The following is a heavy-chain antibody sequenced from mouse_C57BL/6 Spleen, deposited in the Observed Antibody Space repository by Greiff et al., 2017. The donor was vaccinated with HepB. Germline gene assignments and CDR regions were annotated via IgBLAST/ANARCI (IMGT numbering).Heavy chain of an antibody. J-gene: IGHJ3*01. CDR1: GYSITSGYY. V-gene: IGHV3-6*01. CDR3: ARGDTPGAFAY. D-gene: IGHD5-1-1*01. Sequence: EVKLMESGPGLVKPSQSLSLTCSVTGYSITSGYYWNWIRQFPGNKLEWMGYIIYDGSNNYNPSLKNRISITRDTSKNKFFLKLNSVTTEDTATYYCARGDTPGAFAYWGQGTLVTVSA. CDR2: IIYDGSN.